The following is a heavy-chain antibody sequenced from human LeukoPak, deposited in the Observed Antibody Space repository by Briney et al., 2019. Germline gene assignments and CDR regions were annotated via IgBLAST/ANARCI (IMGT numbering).Heavy chain of an antibody. V-gene: IGHV3-48*03. CDR3: ARDRKDYDSSGSKYHLGMDY. CDR1: GFTFSSYE. Sequence: GGSLRLSCAASGFTFSSYEMNWVRQAPGKGLEWVSYISSSGSTIYYADSVKGRFTIARDNAKNSLYMQMNSLRAEDTAVYYCARDRKDYDSSGSKYHLGMDYWGQGTLVTVSS. D-gene: IGHD3-22*01. CDR2: ISSSGSTI. J-gene: IGHJ4*02.